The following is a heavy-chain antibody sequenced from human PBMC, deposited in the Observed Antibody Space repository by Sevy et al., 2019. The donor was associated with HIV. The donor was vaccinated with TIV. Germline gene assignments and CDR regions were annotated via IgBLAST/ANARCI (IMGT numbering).Heavy chain of an antibody. CDR3: ATAYRFGELFS. Sequence: ASVKVSCKVSGYTLTELSMHWVRQAPGKGLEWMGGFDPEDGETIYAQKFQGRGTMTEDTSTDTAYMELGSLGSEDTAVYYCATAYRFGELFSWGQGTLVTVSS. V-gene: IGHV1-24*01. D-gene: IGHD3-10*01. CDR1: GYTLTELS. CDR2: FDPEDGET. J-gene: IGHJ4*02.